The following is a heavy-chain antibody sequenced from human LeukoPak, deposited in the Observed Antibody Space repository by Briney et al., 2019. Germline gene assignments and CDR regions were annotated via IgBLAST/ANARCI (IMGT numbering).Heavy chain of an antibody. J-gene: IGHJ4*02. CDR3: ARDPFDSSGYKPDY. CDR2: ISAYNGNT. Sequence: GASVEVSCKASGYTFTSYGISWVRQAPGQGLEWMGWISAYNGNTNYAQKLQGRVTMTTDTSTSTAYMELRSLRSDDTAVYYCARDPFDSSGYKPDYWGQGTLVTASS. D-gene: IGHD3-22*01. CDR1: GYTFTSYG. V-gene: IGHV1-18*01.